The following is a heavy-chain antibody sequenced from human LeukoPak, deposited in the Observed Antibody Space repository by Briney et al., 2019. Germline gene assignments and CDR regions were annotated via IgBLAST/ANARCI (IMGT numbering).Heavy chain of an antibody. Sequence: ASVKVSCKASGYTFPNYYIHWVRQAPGQGLKWMGIINPSGGSTSYAQKFQGRVTMTRDTSTSTVYMELSSLRSEDTAVYYCARGRSGLTDRYFDFWGQGALVTVSS. V-gene: IGHV1-46*01. CDR3: ARGRSGLTDRYFDF. J-gene: IGHJ4*02. CDR2: INPSGGST. CDR1: GYTFPNYY. D-gene: IGHD6-19*01.